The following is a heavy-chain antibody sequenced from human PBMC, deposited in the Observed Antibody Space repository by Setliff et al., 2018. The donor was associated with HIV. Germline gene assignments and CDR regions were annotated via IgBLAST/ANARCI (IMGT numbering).Heavy chain of an antibody. CDR3: ARGVKGIATTGKYYFDY. CDR1: GYTFTGYY. CDR2: INPNTGDT. J-gene: IGHJ4*02. Sequence: ASVKVSCKASGYTFTGYYIHWVRQAPGQGLEWLGWINPNTGDTNYAQRFQGRVTMTRDTSANTAYMELSRLRSDDTAVFYCARGVKGIATTGKYYFDYWGQGTLVTVSS. V-gene: IGHV1-2*02. D-gene: IGHD6-13*01.